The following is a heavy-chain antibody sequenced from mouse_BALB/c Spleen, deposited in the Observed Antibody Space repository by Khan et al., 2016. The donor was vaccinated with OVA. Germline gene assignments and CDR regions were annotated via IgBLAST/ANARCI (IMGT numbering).Heavy chain of an antibody. V-gene: IGHV14-1*02. D-gene: IGHD2-3*01. J-gene: IGHJ3*01. CDR3: TRHGYSPWCAY. CDR2: IDPENGNT. CDR1: CFNIKDYY. Sequence: EVKLLESVAALVRPGAVVNLSCKASCFNIKDYYMNWVKQRPEQGLEWIGWIDPENGNTISDPKFQGKASISSDTSSNTAYLQLSNLTSEDTAVFYCTRHGYSPWCAYWGEGTLVTVSA.